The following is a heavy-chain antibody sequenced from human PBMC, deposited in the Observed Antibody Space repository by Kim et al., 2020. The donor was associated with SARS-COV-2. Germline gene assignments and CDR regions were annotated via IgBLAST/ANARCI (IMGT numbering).Heavy chain of an antibody. J-gene: IGHJ4*02. V-gene: IGHV3-23*01. CDR1: GFTFSSYA. Sequence: GGSLRLSCAASGFTFSSYAMSWVRQAPGKGLEWVSAISGSGGSTYYADSVKGRFTISRDNSKNTLYLQMNSLRAEDTAVYYCAKTAPGAFGELLSVRNLIDSWGQGTLVTVSS. CDR3: AKTAPGAFGELLSVRNLIDS. CDR2: ISGSGGST. D-gene: IGHD3-10*01.